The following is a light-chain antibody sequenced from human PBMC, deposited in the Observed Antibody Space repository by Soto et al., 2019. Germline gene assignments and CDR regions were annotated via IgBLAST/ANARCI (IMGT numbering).Light chain of an antibody. Sequence: QSVLTQPPSVSGAPGQRVTISCTGSSSSIGAGYDVHWYQQRPGTAPKLLIFGNSNRPSGVPDRFSGSKSGTSASLTITGLQAEDEGDYYCQSYDSTLGGSGVFGGGTKLTVL. CDR1: SSSIGAGYD. V-gene: IGLV1-40*01. CDR2: GNS. J-gene: IGLJ2*01. CDR3: QSYDSTLGGSGV.